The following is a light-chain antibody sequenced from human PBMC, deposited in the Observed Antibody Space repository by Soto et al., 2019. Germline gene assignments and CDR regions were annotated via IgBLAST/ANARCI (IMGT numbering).Light chain of an antibody. J-gene: IGKJ3*01. CDR3: HQYSTWQRT. Sequence: EIVMAQSPATLSVSPGERATLSCRACQSISNNLAWYQQKPGQAPRLIVYGASTRATGIPVRFSGSGSGTEFTLTISSLQSEDFAVYYCHQYSTWQRTFGPGTKVDI. CDR1: QSISNN. CDR2: GAS. V-gene: IGKV3-15*01.